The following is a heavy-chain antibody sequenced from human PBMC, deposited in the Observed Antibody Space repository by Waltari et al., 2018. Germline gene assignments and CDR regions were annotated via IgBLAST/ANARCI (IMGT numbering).Heavy chain of an antibody. CDR2: MNPNSGNT. D-gene: IGHD2-15*01. CDR1: GYPFTSYD. J-gene: IGHJ2*01. Sequence: QVQLVQSGAEVKKPGASVKVPCKASGYPFTSYDINWVRQATGQGLEWMGWMNPNSGNTGYAQKFQGRVTITRNTSISTAYMELSSLRSEDTAVYYCSRGDSHHGYFDLWGRGTLVTVSS. V-gene: IGHV1-8*03. CDR3: SRGDSHHGYFDL.